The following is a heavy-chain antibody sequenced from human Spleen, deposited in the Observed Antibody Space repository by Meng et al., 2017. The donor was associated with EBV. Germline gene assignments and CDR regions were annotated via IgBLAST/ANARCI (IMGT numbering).Heavy chain of an antibody. Sequence: QVHLVQSGAEVKKAGSAVKVSCKASGGTLNNYAISWVRQAPGQGLEWMGGIVPVLGATDYAQKFQGRVSITADKSSSTAYMELRSLRSEDTAMYYCAIDLECVGGSCYLFHYWGQGTLVTVSS. CDR2: IVPVLGAT. CDR1: GGTLNNYA. D-gene: IGHD2-15*01. J-gene: IGHJ4*02. CDR3: AIDLECVGGSCYLFHY. V-gene: IGHV1-69*06.